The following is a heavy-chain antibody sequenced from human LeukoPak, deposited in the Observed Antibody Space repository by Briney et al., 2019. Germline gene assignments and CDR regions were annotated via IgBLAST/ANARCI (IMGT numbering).Heavy chain of an antibody. Sequence: GGSLRLSCAASGFTFSSYSMNWVRQAPGQGLEWVGRTDPFNGYVHYANKFEGRLTVTRDTSTSTVYMDLSSLRFDDTAVYYCAREPTDGSCYFDSWGQGTLVTVSS. J-gene: IGHJ4*02. D-gene: IGHD3-10*01. CDR3: AREPTDGSCYFDS. V-gene: IGHV1-2*07. CDR1: GFTFSSYS. CDR2: TDPFNGYV.